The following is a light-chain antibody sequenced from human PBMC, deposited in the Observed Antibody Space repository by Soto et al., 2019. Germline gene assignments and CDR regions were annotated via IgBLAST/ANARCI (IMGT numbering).Light chain of an antibody. CDR1: SSDVGAYEH. CDR3: SSYSTTNILV. CDR2: DVN. V-gene: IGLV2-14*03. J-gene: IGLJ1*01. Sequence: SVLTQPASVSGSPGQSVTISCTGASSDVGAYEHVSWYQQHPGRAPKLILYDVNNRPSGVSNHFSGSKSGNTASLVVSGLQANDEADYYCSSYSTTNILVFGSGTKVTVL.